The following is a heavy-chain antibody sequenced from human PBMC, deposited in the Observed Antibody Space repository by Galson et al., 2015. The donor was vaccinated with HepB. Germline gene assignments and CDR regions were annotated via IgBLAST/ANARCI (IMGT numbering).Heavy chain of an antibody. CDR3: ARDRLSGIAAAGQPGY. CDR2: ISYDGSNK. V-gene: IGHV3-30-3*01. J-gene: IGHJ4*02. CDR1: ELSLSGYA. Sequence: LRHPCAAAELSLSGYAMHGVRQAPGTGLEWVAVISYDGSNKYYADSVKGRFTISRDNSKNTLYLQMNSLRAEDTAVCYCARDRLSGIAAAGQPGYWGQGTLVTVSS. D-gene: IGHD6-13*01.